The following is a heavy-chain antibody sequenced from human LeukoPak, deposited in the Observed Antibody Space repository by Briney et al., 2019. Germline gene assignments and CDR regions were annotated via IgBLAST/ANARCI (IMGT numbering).Heavy chain of an antibody. V-gene: IGHV1-69*04. J-gene: IGHJ6*02. CDR1: GGTFSSYA. CDR3: ARGRRSIAYGMDV. CDR2: IIPILGIA. Sequence: SVKVSCKASGGTFSSYAISWVRQAPGQGLEWMGRIIPILGIANYAQKFQGRVTITADKSTSTAYMELSSLRSEDTAVYYCARGRRSIAYGMDVWGQGTTVTVSS. D-gene: IGHD6-6*01.